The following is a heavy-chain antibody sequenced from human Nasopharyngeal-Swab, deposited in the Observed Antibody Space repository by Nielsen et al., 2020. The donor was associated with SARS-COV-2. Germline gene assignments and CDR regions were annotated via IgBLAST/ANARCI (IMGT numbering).Heavy chain of an antibody. CDR3: AREGLGNDFDY. V-gene: IGHV3-53*01. D-gene: IGHD5-12*01. Sequence: GGSLRLSCAASGFTVSTNYMSWARQAPGKGLEWVSVIYSGGSTYYADPVKGRFTISRDNSKNTLYLQMNSLRAEDTAVYYCAREGLGNDFDYWGQGTLVTVSS. J-gene: IGHJ4*02. CDR1: GFTVSTNY. CDR2: IYSGGST.